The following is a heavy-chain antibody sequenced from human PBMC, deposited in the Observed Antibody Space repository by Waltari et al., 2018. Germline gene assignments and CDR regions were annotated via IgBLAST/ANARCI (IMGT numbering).Heavy chain of an antibody. CDR1: GFTFSSYW. J-gene: IGHJ4*02. CDR3: ARVSLRSFYFDY. V-gene: IGHV3-74*01. D-gene: IGHD3-16*01. CDR2: INSDGGST. Sequence: EVQLVESGGGLVQPGGSLRLSCAASGFTFSSYWMHWVRQDPGKGLVWVARINSDGGSTSYAYYVKGRFTISRDNAKNTLYLQMNSLRAEDTAVYSCARVSLRSFYFDYWGQGTLVTVSS.